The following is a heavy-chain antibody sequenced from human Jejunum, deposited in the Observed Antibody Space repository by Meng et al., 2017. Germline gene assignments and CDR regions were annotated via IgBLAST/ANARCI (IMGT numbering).Heavy chain of an antibody. V-gene: IGHV3-11*01. CDR1: GFTFSDYY. D-gene: IGHD6-13*01. J-gene: IGHJ4*02. Sequence: GESLKISCTASGFTFSDYYMTWMRQAPGKGLEWVSYISSSGSAIYYADSVKGRFTISRDNAKNSLFLHLSSLRPEDTAVYYCARDRPSSNPYWGHGVLDYWGPGTLVTVSS. CDR3: ARDRPSSNPYWGHGVLDY. CDR2: ISSSGSAI.